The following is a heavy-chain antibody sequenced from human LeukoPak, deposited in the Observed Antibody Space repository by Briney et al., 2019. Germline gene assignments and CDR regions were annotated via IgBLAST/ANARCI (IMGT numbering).Heavy chain of an antibody. CDR1: GFTFSSYW. CDR3: ARRQWYCSSTSCYGGPLDY. D-gene: IGHD2-2*01. CDR2: INSDGSST. V-gene: IGHV3-74*01. Sequence: GGSLRLSCAASGFTFSSYWMHWVRQAPGKGLVWVSRINSDGSSTSYADSVKGRFTISRDNAKNTLYLQMNSLRAEDTAVYYCARRQWYCSSTSCYGGPLDYWGQGTLVTVSS. J-gene: IGHJ4*02.